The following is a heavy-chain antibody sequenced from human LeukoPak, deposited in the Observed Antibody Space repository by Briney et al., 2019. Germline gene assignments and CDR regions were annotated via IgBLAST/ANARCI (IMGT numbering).Heavy chain of an antibody. CDR3: ARGSSIAAAPLPDY. D-gene: IGHD6-13*01. CDR2: ISYDGSNK. V-gene: IGHV3-30-3*01. Sequence: GGSLRLSCAASGFTFSSYAMHWVRQAPGKGLEWVAVISYDGSNKYYADSVKGRFIISRDNSKNTLYLQMNSLRAEDTAVYYCARGSSIAAAPLPDYWGQGTLVTVSS. CDR1: GFTFSSYA. J-gene: IGHJ4*02.